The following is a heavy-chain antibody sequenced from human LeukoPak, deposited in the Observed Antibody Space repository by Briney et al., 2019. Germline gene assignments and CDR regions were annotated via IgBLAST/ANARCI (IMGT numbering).Heavy chain of an antibody. D-gene: IGHD2-2*02. V-gene: IGHV3-23*01. J-gene: IGHJ4*02. Sequence: GGSLRLSCAASGFTFSNYATSWVRQAPGKGLEWVSAFSGSGGSTYYADSVKGRFTISRDNSKNTLYLQMNSLRAEDTAVYYCAKDVRYCSSTTCYKPFDYWGQGTLVTVSS. CDR1: GFTFSNYA. CDR3: AKDVRYCSSTTCYKPFDY. CDR2: FSGSGGST.